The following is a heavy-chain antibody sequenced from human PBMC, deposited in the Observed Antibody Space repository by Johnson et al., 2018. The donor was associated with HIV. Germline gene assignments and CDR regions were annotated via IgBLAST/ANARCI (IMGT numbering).Heavy chain of an antibody. CDR3: ATDYNFWSGRPDSFDV. Sequence: VESGGGLVQPGRSLRLSCAASGFTFDDYAMHWVRQAPGKGLEWVSGISWNSGSICYADSVKGRFTISRDNSKNTLYLQMDSLRAEDMGVYYCATDYNFWSGRPDSFDVWGQGTMVTVSS. CDR1: GFTFDDYA. J-gene: IGHJ3*01. V-gene: IGHV3-9*03. CDR2: ISWNSGSI. D-gene: IGHD3-3*01.